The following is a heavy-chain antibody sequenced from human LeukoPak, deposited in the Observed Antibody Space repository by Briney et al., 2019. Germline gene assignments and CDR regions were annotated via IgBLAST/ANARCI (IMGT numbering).Heavy chain of an antibody. Sequence: PSETLSLTCAVYGGSFSGYYWSWIREPPGKGREWIGVINHSGSTNYNPSLKSRVSISVDSSKNQFSLKVSSVTAADTAVYYCARGSDTAAGLYWGQGTLVTVSS. D-gene: IGHD6-13*01. CDR1: GGSFSGYY. J-gene: IGHJ4*02. CDR3: ARGSDTAAGLY. V-gene: IGHV4-34*01. CDR2: INHSGST.